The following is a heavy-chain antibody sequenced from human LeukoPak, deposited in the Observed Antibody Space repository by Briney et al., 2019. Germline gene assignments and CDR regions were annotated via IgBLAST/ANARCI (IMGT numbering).Heavy chain of an antibody. Sequence: GGSLRLSCAASGFTFSSYAMSWVRQAPGKGLEWVSGISGSGGSGSGDNTYYADSVKGRFTISRDNANNSLYLQMNSLRAEDTAVYYCARDKRDILTGCYDYWGQGTLVTVSS. CDR1: GFTFSSYA. CDR2: ISGSGGSGSGDNT. V-gene: IGHV3-23*01. J-gene: IGHJ4*02. CDR3: ARDKRDILTGCYDY. D-gene: IGHD3-9*01.